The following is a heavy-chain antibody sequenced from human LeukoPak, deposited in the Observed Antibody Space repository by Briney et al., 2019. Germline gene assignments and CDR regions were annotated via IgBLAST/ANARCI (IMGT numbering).Heavy chain of an antibody. Sequence: GGSLRLSCAASGFTFSDYGMVWVRQVPGQGLEWVAGISWNSASRGSADSLEGRFTISRDNAKNTLYLQMNSLRAEDTAVYYCARVDDFWSIDYWGQGTLVTVSS. J-gene: IGHJ4*02. D-gene: IGHD3-3*01. CDR3: ARVDDFWSIDY. V-gene: IGHV3-20*04. CDR2: ISWNSASR. CDR1: GFTFSDYG.